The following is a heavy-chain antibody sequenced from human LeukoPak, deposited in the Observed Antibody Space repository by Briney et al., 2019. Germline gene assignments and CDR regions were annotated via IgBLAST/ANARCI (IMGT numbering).Heavy chain of an antibody. CDR1: GVSISSYY. V-gene: IGHV4-4*09. CDR2: IYTSGST. Sequence: SETLSLTCTGSGVSISSYYLNWIRQPPGKGLEWIGYIYTSGSTNYNPSLKSGVTISVDKSKNQFSLKLSSVTDADTAVYYCARQQLPEGWFDPWGQGTLVTVSS. D-gene: IGHD2-2*01. CDR3: ARQQLPEGWFDP. J-gene: IGHJ5*02.